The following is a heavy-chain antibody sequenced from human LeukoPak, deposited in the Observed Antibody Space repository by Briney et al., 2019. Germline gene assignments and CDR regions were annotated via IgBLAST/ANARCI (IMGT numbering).Heavy chain of an antibody. D-gene: IGHD2-15*01. CDR3: ARHLEGYWGDAFDI. V-gene: IGHV4-4*09. CDR2: IYTSGST. J-gene: IGHJ3*02. Sequence: SETLSLTCTVSGGSISSYYWSWIRQPPGKGLEWIGYIYTSGSTNYNPSLKSRVTISVDTSKNQFSLKLSSVTAADTAVYYCARHLEGYWGDAFDIWGQGTMVTVSS. CDR1: GGSISSYY.